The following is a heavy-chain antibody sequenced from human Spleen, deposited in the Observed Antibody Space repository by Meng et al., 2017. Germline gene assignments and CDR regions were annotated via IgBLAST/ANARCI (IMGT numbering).Heavy chain of an antibody. D-gene: IGHD3-22*01. CDR3: AKSGGMILVLSHFDS. CDR2: ISWNSDGI. J-gene: IGHJ4*02. Sequence: SLKISCAASGFTFDDYAMHWVRQGPGKGLEWVSTISWNSDGIGYGDSVKGRFTISRDNAKNSLYLQMNSLRAEDTAWYYCAKSGGMILVLSHFDSWGQGTLVTVSS. CDR1: GFTFDDYA. V-gene: IGHV3-9*01.